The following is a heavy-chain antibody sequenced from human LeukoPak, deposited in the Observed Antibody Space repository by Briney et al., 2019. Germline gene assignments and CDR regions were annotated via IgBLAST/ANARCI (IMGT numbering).Heavy chain of an antibody. CDR1: GVSISSRGYH. CDR3: ARQPYYADSSGYINWFDP. V-gene: IGHV4-39*01. Sequence: SETLSLTCSVSGVSISSRGYHWGWVRQPPGKGLEWIGSFYYSGNTHYNPSLKSRVAISVDTSKNQFSLKLTSVTAADTAVYYCARQPYYADSSGYINWFDPWGQGTLVTVSS. J-gene: IGHJ5*02. D-gene: IGHD3-22*01. CDR2: FYYSGNT.